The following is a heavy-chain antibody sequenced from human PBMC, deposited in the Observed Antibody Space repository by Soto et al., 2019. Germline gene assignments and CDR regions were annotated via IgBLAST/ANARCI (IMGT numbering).Heavy chain of an antibody. Sequence: QLQLQESGSGLVRPSQTLSFTCAVSGGSISSGGYSWNWIRQPPGKGLEWIGYIYHSGSTLYNPSLKSRVTISVDKSKNHFSLKLTPVTAADTAVYYCARDQLEGNWFDPWGQGTLVTVSS. D-gene: IGHD1-1*01. CDR1: GGSISSGGYS. CDR2: IYHSGST. CDR3: ARDQLEGNWFDP. V-gene: IGHV4-30-2*01. J-gene: IGHJ5*02.